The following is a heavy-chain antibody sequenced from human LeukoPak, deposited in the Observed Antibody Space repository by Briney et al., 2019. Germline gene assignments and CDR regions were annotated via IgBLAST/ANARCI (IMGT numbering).Heavy chain of an antibody. CDR3: ARVDFWSGYYNGIDY. CDR1: GGSISSYY. J-gene: IGHJ4*02. CDR2: IYYSGST. Sequence: SETLSLTCTVSGGSISSYYWSWIRQPPGKGLEWIGYIYYSGSTNYNPSLKSRVTISVDTSKNQFSLKLSSVTAADTAVYYCARVDFWSGYYNGIDYWGQGTLVTVPS. V-gene: IGHV4-59*12. D-gene: IGHD3-3*01.